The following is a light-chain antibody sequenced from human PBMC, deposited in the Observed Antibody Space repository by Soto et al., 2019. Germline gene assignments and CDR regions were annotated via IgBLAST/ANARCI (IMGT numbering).Light chain of an antibody. CDR1: QSISSW. CDR3: QHYNSSPFP. J-gene: IGKJ3*01. Sequence: DIQMPQSPSTLSASVGDRVTIPCRASQSISSWLAWYQQKPGKAPKLLIYKASSLESGVPSRFSGSGSGTEFTLTISSLQPDDFATYYCQHYNSSPFPFGPGTKVDIK. V-gene: IGKV1-5*03. CDR2: KAS.